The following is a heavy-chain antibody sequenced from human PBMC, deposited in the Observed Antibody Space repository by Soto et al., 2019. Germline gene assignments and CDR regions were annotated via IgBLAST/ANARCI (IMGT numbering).Heavy chain of an antibody. Sequence: QVQLQESGPGLVKPSETLSLTCTFSGGSISSDNWWTWVRQPPGKGLEWIGEIYHSGSTKYNPSLQSRVNMTVDESKKQFSLNLNSLTAADTAMYYCARASAADMLRGVIINWGQGSLVTVSS. CDR3: ARASAADMLRGVIIN. CDR1: GGSISSDNW. CDR2: IYHSGST. J-gene: IGHJ4*02. D-gene: IGHD3-10*01. V-gene: IGHV4-4*02.